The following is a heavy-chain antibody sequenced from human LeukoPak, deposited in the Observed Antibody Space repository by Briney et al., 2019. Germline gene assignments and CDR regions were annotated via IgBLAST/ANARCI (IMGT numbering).Heavy chain of an antibody. Sequence: GGSLRLSCAASGFTFSSYWMNWARQAPGKGLEWVASINHNGNVNYYVDSVKGRFTISRDNAKNSLYLQMSNLRAEDTAVYFRARGGGLDVCGQGATVTVSS. D-gene: IGHD3-16*01. J-gene: IGHJ6*02. V-gene: IGHV3-7*03. CDR2: INHNGNVN. CDR3: ARGGGLDV. CDR1: GFTFSSYW.